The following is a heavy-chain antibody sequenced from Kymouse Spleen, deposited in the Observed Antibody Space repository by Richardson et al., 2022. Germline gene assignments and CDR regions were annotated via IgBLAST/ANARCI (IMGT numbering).Heavy chain of an antibody. J-gene: IGHJ4*02. V-gene: IGHV4-59*01. CDR1: GGSISSYY. D-gene: IGHD4-11,IGHD4-11*01. CDR2: IYYSGST. CDR3: ARDDYSNYSPFDY. Sequence: QVQLQESGPGLVKPSETLSLTCTVSGGSISSYYWSWIRQPPGKGLEWIGYIYYSGSTNYNPSLKSRVTISVDTSKNQFSLKLSSVTAADTAVYYCARDDYSNYSPFDYWGQGTLVTVSS.